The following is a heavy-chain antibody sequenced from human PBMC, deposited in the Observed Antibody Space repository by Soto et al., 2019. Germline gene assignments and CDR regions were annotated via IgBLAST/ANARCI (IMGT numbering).Heavy chain of an antibody. CDR1: GLPFSSYG. D-gene: IGHD3-22*01. Sequence: GGSLRLSCAASGLPFSSYGMHWVRQTPGKGLEWVAVIWYDGSNKYYADSVKGRFTISRDNSKNTLYLQMNSLGAEDTAVYYCARDIAYYYDSSGPDYWGQGTLVTVSS. CDR2: IWYDGSNK. V-gene: IGHV3-33*01. J-gene: IGHJ4*02. CDR3: ARDIAYYYDSSGPDY.